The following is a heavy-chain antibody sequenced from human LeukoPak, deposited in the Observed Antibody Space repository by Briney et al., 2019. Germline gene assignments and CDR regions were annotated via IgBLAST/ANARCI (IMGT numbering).Heavy chain of an antibody. V-gene: IGHV1-69*13. CDR3: AREGNYYDSSGYSDY. J-gene: IGHJ4*02. Sequence: ASVKVSCKASGGTFSSYAISWVRQAPGQGLEWMGGIIPIFGTANYAQKFQGRVTITADESTSTAYMELSSLRSEDTAVYYCAREGNYYDSSGYSDYWGQGTLVTVSS. D-gene: IGHD3-22*01. CDR2: IIPIFGTA. CDR1: GGTFSSYA.